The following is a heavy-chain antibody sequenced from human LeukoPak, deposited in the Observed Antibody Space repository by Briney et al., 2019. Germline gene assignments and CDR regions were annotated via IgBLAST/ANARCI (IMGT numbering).Heavy chain of an antibody. J-gene: IGHJ6*02. D-gene: IGHD3-10*01. CDR3: ARDLTWFGELLPLYYYYYGMDV. CDR1: GFTFSAYA. V-gene: IGHV3-21*01. Sequence: GGSLRLSCTASGFTFSAYAMMWVRQAPGKGLEWVSSISSSSSYIYYADSVKGRFTISRDNAKNSLYLQMNSLRAEDTAVYYCARDLTWFGELLPLYYYYYGMDVWGQGTTVTVSS. CDR2: ISSSSSYI.